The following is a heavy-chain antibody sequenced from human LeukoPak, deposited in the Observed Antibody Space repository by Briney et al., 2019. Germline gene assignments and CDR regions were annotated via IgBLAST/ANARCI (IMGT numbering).Heavy chain of an antibody. Sequence: GGSLRLSCAASGFIFNNYGLIWVRQAPGKGLEWVSAISNDGGGTNYADFVKGRFTISRDNSKNTLFLQTNSLRAEDTALYYCAEGSSGYFVDLWGQGTLVTVSS. CDR2: ISNDGGGT. CDR3: AEGSSGYFVDL. V-gene: IGHV3-23*01. D-gene: IGHD3-22*01. CDR1: GFIFNNYG. J-gene: IGHJ5*02.